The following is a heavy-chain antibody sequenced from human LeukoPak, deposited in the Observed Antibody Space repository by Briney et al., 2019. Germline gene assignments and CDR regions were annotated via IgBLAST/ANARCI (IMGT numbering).Heavy chain of an antibody. Sequence: GASVKVSFKASGYTFTVFYIHWVRQAPGQGLEWMGWINPNSGRTYSAKKFQGRVTLTRDTSMSTSYMDLNRLTSDDTAIYYCARDTFHYESSGFNPYDFWGQGTLVTVSS. V-gene: IGHV1-2*02. D-gene: IGHD3-22*01. CDR2: INPNSGRT. CDR1: GYTFTVFY. J-gene: IGHJ4*02. CDR3: ARDTFHYESSGFNPYDF.